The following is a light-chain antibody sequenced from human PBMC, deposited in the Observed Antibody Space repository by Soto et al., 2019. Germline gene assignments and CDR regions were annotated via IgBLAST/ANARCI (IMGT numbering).Light chain of an antibody. CDR3: QHYNSYSEA. J-gene: IGKJ1*01. V-gene: IGKV1-13*02. CDR1: QGIGSA. Sequence: AIQLTHSPSSLSASVGDRVTITCRASQGIGSALAWYQQKPGKAPKLLIYDASSLESGVPSRFSGSGSGTEFTLTISSLQPDDFATYYCQHYNSYSEAFGQGTKVDIK. CDR2: DAS.